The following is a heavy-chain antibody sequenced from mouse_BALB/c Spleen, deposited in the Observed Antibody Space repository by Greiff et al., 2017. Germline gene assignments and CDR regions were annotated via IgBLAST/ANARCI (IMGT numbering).Heavy chain of an antibody. CDR2: ISYSGST. CDR1: GDSITSGY. V-gene: IGHV3-8*02. Sequence: EVKVEESGPSLVKPSQTLSLTCSVTGDSITSGYWNWIRKFPGNKLEYMGYISYSGSTYYNPSLKSRISITRDTSKNQYYLQLNSVTTEDTATYYCARYRTTAFSLDYWGQGTTLTVSS. CDR3: ARYRTTAFSLDY. J-gene: IGHJ2*01. D-gene: IGHD1-2*01.